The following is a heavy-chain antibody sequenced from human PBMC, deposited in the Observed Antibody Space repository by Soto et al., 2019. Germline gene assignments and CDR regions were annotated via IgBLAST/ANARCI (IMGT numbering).Heavy chain of an antibody. CDR1: GLTFSSYA. CDR2: ISISGKSI. Sequence: EVQLLESGGGLGQPGGYLRLSCAASGLTFSSYAMTWVRQAPGKGREWVSGISISGKSIFYADSVKGRFTLSKDSSQSMLYLQMNSLRAEDTALYYCARQGGALNWGADYMDVWGKGATVTVSS. V-gene: IGHV3-23*01. CDR3: ARQGGALNWGADYMDV. J-gene: IGHJ6*03. D-gene: IGHD2-21*01.